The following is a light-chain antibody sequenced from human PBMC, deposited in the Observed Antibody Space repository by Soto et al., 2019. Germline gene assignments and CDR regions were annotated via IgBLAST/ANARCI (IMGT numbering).Light chain of an antibody. CDR1: SSDVGGYNY. Sequence: QSVLTQPRSVSGSPGQSVTISCTGTSSDVGGYNYVSWYLQHPGKAPKVMIYDVSKRPSGVPDRFSGSKSGNTASLTISGLQSEDEADYYCCSFAGSKNVFGTRTKVTVL. V-gene: IGLV2-11*01. J-gene: IGLJ1*01. CDR2: DVS. CDR3: CSFAGSKNV.